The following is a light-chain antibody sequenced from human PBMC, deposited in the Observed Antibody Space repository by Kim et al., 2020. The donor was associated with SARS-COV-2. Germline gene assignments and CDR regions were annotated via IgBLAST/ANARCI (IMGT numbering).Light chain of an antibody. V-gene: IGKV3-11*01. J-gene: IGKJ5*01. Sequence: PAERATLSCRARQSVSSHLAWYQQKSGQAPRLLIYDASNRATGIPARFSGSGSGTDFTLTISSLEPEDFAVYYCQQRSNWPPITFGQGTRLEIK. CDR1: QSVSSH. CDR3: QQRSNWPPIT. CDR2: DAS.